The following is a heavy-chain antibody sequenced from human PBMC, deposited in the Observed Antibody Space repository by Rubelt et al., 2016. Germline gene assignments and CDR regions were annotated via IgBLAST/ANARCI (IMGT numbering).Heavy chain of an antibody. Sequence: QLQLQESGPGLVKPSETLSLTCTVSGGSISSSSYYWGWIRQAPGKGLEWVSVISSGSNTYYADSVKGRFTSSRDSSKNTVYRKISSLRAEDTAVYYCARGGRLAPLVMGDSWGQGTLVTVSS. CDR1: GGSISSSSYY. CDR3: ARGGRLAPLVMGDS. CDR2: ISSGSNT. V-gene: IGHV4-39*07. D-gene: IGHD6-6*01. J-gene: IGHJ4*02.